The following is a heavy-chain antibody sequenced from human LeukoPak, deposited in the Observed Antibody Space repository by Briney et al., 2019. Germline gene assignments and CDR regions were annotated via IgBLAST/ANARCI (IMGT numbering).Heavy chain of an antibody. CDR2: INPNSGGT. CDR1: GYTLTGYY. D-gene: IGHD5-12*01. J-gene: IGHJ4*02. CDR3: AVGARVATNPYYFDY. Sequence: ASVKVSCKASGYTLTGYYMHWVRQAPGQGLEWMGWINPNSGGTNYAQKFQGRVTMTRDTSISTAYMELSRLRSDDTAVYYCAVGARVATNPYYFDYWGQGTLVTVSS. V-gene: IGHV1-2*02.